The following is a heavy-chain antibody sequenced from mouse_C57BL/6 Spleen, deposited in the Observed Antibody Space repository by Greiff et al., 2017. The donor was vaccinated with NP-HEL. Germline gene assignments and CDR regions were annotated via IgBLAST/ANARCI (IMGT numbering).Heavy chain of an antibody. CDR2: INPSSGYT. V-gene: IGHV1-7*01. CDR1: GYTFTSYW. CDR3: ARSDYGYYYAMDY. D-gene: IGHD2-4*01. J-gene: IGHJ4*01. Sequence: QVQLQQSGAELAKPGASVKLSCKASGYTFTSYWMHWVKQRPGQGLEWIGYINPSSGYTKYNQKFKDKATLTADKSSSTAYMQLSSLTYEDSAVYYCARSDYGYYYAMDYWGQGTSVTVSS.